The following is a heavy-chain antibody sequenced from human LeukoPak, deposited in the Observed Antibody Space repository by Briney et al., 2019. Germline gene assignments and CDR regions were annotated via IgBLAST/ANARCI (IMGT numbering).Heavy chain of an antibody. V-gene: IGHV4-39*02. D-gene: IGHD1-1*01. Sequence: SETLSLTCTVSGDSISSSNYYWGWIRQPPGKGLEWIGNIYYSGTTYYNPSLKSRVTISVDTSKNQFSLRLSSVTAAGTSVYYCARVPYETTGECYFDHWGQGTLVTVSS. CDR1: GDSISSSNYY. J-gene: IGHJ4*02. CDR2: IYYSGTT. CDR3: ARVPYETTGECYFDH.